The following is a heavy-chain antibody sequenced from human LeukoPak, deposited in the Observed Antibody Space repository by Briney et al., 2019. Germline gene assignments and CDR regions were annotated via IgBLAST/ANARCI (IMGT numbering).Heavy chain of an antibody. CDR2: IGLSDDST. J-gene: IGHJ4*02. D-gene: IGHD7-27*01. Sequence: GGSLRLSCAASGFTFSTYGLIWVRQALAGGLVGVSTIGLSDDSTNYADSVKGRFTVSRDNSKNTLYLLMNSLRAEDTARYYCARDPNWGSGYWGQGTLVTVSS. CDR1: GFTFSTYG. V-gene: IGHV3-23*01. CDR3: ARDPNWGSGY.